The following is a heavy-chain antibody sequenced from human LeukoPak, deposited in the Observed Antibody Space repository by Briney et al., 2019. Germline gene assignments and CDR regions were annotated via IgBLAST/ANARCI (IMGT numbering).Heavy chain of an antibody. V-gene: IGHV3-23*01. J-gene: IGHJ4*02. Sequence: GGSLRLSCAASGFTFSSYAMSWVRQAPGKGLEWVSAISGSGGSTYYADSVKGRFTISRDNSKNTLYLQMNSLRAEDTAAYYCAKAERFLEWYYWGQGTLVTVSS. CDR1: GFTFSSYA. D-gene: IGHD3-3*01. CDR3: AKAERFLEWYY. CDR2: ISGSGGST.